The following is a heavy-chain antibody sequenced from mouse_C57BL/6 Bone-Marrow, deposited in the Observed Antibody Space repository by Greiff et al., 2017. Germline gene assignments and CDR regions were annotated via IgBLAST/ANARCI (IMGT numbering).Heavy chain of an antibody. CDR1: GFTFSSYT. J-gene: IGHJ2*01. Sequence: EVQLVESGGGLVKPGGSLKLSCAASGFTFSSYTMSWVRQTPETRLECVATISGGGGNTYYPDSVKGRFTISRDNAKNTLYLQMSSLRSEDTALYYCARSDYYGPDYWGQGTTLTVSS. CDR3: ARSDYYGPDY. CDR2: ISGGGGNT. V-gene: IGHV5-9*01. D-gene: IGHD1-1*01.